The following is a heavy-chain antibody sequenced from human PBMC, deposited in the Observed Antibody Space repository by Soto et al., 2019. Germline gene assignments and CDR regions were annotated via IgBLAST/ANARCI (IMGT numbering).Heavy chain of an antibody. J-gene: IGHJ5*02. Sequence: ASVKVSCKASGYAFTSYGISWVRQDPGQGLKWMGWISAYNGNTNYAQKLQGRVTMTTDTSTSTAYMELRSLRSDDTAVYYCARSYDFWSGYHTNPRVTWFDPWGQGTLVTVSS. CDR3: ARSYDFWSGYHTNPRVTWFDP. V-gene: IGHV1-18*01. CDR2: ISAYNGNT. CDR1: GYAFTSYG. D-gene: IGHD3-3*01.